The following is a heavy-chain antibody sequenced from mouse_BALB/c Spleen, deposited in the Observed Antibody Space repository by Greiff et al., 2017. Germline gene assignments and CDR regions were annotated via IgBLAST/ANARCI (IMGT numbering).Heavy chain of an antibody. Sequence: VQVVESGAELVRPGASVTLSCKASGYTFTDYEMHWVKQTPVHGLEWIGFIDPETGGTAYNQKFKGKATLTADKSSSTAYMELRSLTSEDSAVYYCIGGNYYFDYWGQGTTLTVSS. CDR3: IGGNYYFDY. CDR2: IDPETGGT. J-gene: IGHJ2*01. CDR1: GYTFTDYE. D-gene: IGHD2-1*01. V-gene: IGHV1-15*01.